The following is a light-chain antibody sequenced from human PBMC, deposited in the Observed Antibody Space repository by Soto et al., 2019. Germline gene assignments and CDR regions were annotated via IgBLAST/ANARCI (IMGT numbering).Light chain of an antibody. Sequence: DIQLTQSPSTLSSSVGDKVAIPCLASQSISTYLNWYQQKPGKAPKVLIYAASNLQSGVPPRFSGSGSGTDFTLTISSLQPEDVATYFCQQSYRTPITSAQRTLVEVK. CDR2: AAS. CDR1: QSISTY. CDR3: QQSYRTPIT. J-gene: IGKJ5*01. V-gene: IGKV1-39*01.